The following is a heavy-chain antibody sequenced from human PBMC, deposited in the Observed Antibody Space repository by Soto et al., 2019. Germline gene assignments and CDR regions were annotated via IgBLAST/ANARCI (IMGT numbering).Heavy chain of an antibody. J-gene: IGHJ6*02. CDR1: GGTFSSYA. V-gene: IGHV1-69*13. Sequence: SVKVSCKASGGTFSSYAIRWVRQAPGQGLEWMGGIIPIFGTANYAQKFQGRVTITADESTSTAYMELSSLRSEDTAVYYCARVDLGYCTNGVCHMFNYYYYGMDVWGQGTTVTVSS. D-gene: IGHD2-8*01. CDR3: ARVDLGYCTNGVCHMFNYYYYGMDV. CDR2: IIPIFGTA.